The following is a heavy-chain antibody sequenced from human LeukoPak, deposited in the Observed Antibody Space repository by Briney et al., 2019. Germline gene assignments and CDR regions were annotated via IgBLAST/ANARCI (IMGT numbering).Heavy chain of an antibody. D-gene: IGHD6-6*01. V-gene: IGHV4-59*12. J-gene: IGHJ1*01. CDR2: IYHSGNT. CDR3: SRGLAPPRHFQN. Sequence: KASETLSLTCTVSGGSISTYYWNWIRQPPGKGLEWIGYIYHSGNTNYNPSLQGRVTLSVDTSNNQFSLKLRSMTPAETAVFDCSRGLAPPRHFQNWGQGTLVTVSS. CDR1: GGSISTYY.